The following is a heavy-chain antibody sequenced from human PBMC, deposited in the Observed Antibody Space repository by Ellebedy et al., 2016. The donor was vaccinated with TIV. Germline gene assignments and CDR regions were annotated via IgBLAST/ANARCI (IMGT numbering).Heavy chain of an antibody. CDR1: GGTFRDYA. CDR2: IIPIFGTA. D-gene: IGHD4-17*01. CDR3: ARQGPFSYGDNWSYAFDI. Sequence: ASVKVSCKASGGTFRDYAISWVRQAPGQGLEWMGGIIPIFGTANYAQKFQGRVTITADESTSTAYMELSSLRSEDTAAYYCARQGPFSYGDNWSYAFDIWGQGTTVTVFS. J-gene: IGHJ3*02. V-gene: IGHV1-69*13.